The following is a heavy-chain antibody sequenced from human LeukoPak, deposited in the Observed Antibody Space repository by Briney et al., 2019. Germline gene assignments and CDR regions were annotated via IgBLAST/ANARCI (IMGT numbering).Heavy chain of an antibody. CDR1: GFAVSSNY. V-gene: IGHV3-53*01. Sequence: GGSLRLSCAASGFAVSSNYMSWVRQAPGKGLEWVSIIYSGVGTYYADSVKGRFTISRDSSKNTLYLQMNSPSAEDTAVYYCAKATEGGYYFDYWGQGILVTVSS. D-gene: IGHD3-16*01. CDR2: IYSGVGT. CDR3: AKATEGGYYFDY. J-gene: IGHJ4*02.